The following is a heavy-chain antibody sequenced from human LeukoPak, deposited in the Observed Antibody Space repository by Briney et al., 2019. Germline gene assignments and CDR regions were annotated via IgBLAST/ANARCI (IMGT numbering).Heavy chain of an antibody. D-gene: IGHD5-18*01. CDR3: ARRADGYSHPYDY. Sequence: GGSLRLSCVVSGFTVSTNYMSWVRQAPGKGLEWVSLIYSGGSTYYADSVKGRFTISRDNSKNTLYLQMNGLRAEDTAVYYCARRADGYSHPYDYWGQGTLVTVSS. V-gene: IGHV3-53*01. CDR1: GFTVSTNY. CDR2: IYSGGST. J-gene: IGHJ4*02.